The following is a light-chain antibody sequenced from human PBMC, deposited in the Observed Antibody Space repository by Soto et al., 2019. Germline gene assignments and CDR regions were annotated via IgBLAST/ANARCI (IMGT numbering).Light chain of an antibody. Sequence: ELVLTQSPGTLSLSPGERASLSCRASQSVSRSYLAWYQQKPGQAPRLVISGASSRATGIPDRFSGRGSGTDFTLPISRLEPEDFAVYYCQQYGSAPRVTFGQGTRLEIK. J-gene: IGKJ5*01. CDR1: QSVSRSY. CDR3: QQYGSAPRVT. V-gene: IGKV3-20*01. CDR2: GAS.